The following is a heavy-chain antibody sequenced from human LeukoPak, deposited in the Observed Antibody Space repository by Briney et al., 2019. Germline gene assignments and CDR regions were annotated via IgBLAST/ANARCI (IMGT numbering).Heavy chain of an antibody. CDR1: GFTFSSYA. CDR2: ISGSGGST. Sequence: GGSLRLSCAASGFTFSSYAMSWVRQAPGKGLEWVSAISGSGGSTYYADSVKGRFTVSRDNSKNSLYLQMNSLRAEDTAVYYCASKEPYCSSTSCYRWRGYFDYWGQGTLVIVSS. CDR3: ASKEPYCSSTSCYRWRGYFDY. V-gene: IGHV3-23*01. D-gene: IGHD2-2*02. J-gene: IGHJ4*02.